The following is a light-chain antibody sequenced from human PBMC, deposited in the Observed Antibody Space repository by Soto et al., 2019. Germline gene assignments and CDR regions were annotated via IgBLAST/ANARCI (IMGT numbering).Light chain of an antibody. V-gene: IGLV3-25*02. CDR2: KDK. J-gene: IGLJ3*02. CDR3: QSSDRGDTYWV. CDR1: ALPRQY. Sequence: SYELTQPPSVSVSPGQTARIACSGDALPRQYAYWYQQKPGQAPVLLIYKDKERPSGIPERFSGSSSGTTVTLTIGGVQAEDAADYYCQSSDRGDTYWVFGGGTKLTVL.